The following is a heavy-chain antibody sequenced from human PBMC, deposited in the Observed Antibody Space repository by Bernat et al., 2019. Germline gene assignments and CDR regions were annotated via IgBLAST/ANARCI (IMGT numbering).Heavy chain of an antibody. Sequence: EVQLVESGGGLVQPGGSLKLSCAASGFTFSGSAMHWVRQASGKGLEWVGRIRSKANSYATAYAESVKGRFTISRDDSKNTAYLQMNSLKTEDTAVYYCTRHEATRDYWGQGTLVTVSS. CDR1: GFTFSGSA. J-gene: IGHJ4*02. CDR2: IRSKANSYAT. V-gene: IGHV3-73*02. CDR3: TRHEATRDY.